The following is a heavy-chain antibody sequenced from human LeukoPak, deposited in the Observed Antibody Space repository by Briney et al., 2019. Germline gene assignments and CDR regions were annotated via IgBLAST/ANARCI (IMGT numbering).Heavy chain of an antibody. CDR3: ARRAGASYYYGSGSRNWFDP. J-gene: IGHJ5*02. D-gene: IGHD3-10*01. V-gene: IGHV4-34*01. CDR2: INHNGST. Sequence: PSETLSLTCAVYGGSFSGYYWSWIRQPPGKGLEWIGEINHNGSTNYNPSLKSRVTISVDTSKNQFSLKLSSVTAADTAVYYCARRAGASYYYGSGSRNWFDPWGQGTLVTVSS. CDR1: GGSFSGYY.